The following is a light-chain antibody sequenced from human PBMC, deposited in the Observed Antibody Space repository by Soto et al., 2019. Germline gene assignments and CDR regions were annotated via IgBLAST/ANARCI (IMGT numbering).Light chain of an antibody. CDR2: GAS. Sequence: EIVLTQSPATLSVSPGERATLSCRASQSVSSNLACYQQKPGQAPRLLIYGASTSATGIPARFSGSGSGTEFTLTSSSLPSEDFAVYYCQQYNTWRTFGQGTKVDIK. J-gene: IGKJ1*01. CDR3: QQYNTWRT. CDR1: QSVSSN. V-gene: IGKV3-15*01.